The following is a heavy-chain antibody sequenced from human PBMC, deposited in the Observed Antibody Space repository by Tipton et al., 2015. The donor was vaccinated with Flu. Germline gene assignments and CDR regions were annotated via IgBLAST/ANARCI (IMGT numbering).Heavy chain of an antibody. D-gene: IGHD3-10*01. CDR3: VRVGRGSYYFDY. Sequence: QLVQSGPEVKKPGASVRVSCKASGYTFVVYYLHWVRRAPGQGLEWMGWVSPDSGGATKVAQNFQGRVTLTRDTSISTAYMDLTGLTSDDTAVYYCVRVGRGSYYFDYWGQGTLVSVSS. CDR1: GYTFVVYY. V-gene: IGHV1-2*02. CDR2: VSPDSGGAT. J-gene: IGHJ4*02.